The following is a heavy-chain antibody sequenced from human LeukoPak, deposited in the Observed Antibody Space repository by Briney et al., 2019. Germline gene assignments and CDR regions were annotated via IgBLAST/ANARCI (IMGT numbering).Heavy chain of an antibody. CDR1: GGSISSSSYY. J-gene: IGHJ4*02. Sequence: SETLSLTCTVSGGSISSSSYYWGWIRQPPGKGLEWIGSIYYSGSTYYNPSLKSRVTISVDTSKNQFSLKLSSVTAADTAVYYCARHGGNSQQLGTFDYWGQGPLVTVSS. CDR2: IYYSGST. D-gene: IGHD6-13*01. V-gene: IGHV4-39*01. CDR3: ARHGGNSQQLGTFDY.